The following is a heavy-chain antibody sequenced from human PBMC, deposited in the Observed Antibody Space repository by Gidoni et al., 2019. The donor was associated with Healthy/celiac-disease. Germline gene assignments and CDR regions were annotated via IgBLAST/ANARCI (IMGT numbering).Heavy chain of an antibody. J-gene: IGHJ4*02. CDR1: GGSIRSGSYY. CDR2: IYTRGST. Sequence: QVQLQESGPGLVKPSQTLSLTCTVSGGSIRSGSYYWSWIRQPAGKGLEWIGRIYTRGSTNSNPPLKSRVTISVDTSKNQFSLKLSSVTAADTAVYYCARERSEGLRLGELSLYHDYWGQGTLVTVSS. V-gene: IGHV4-61*02. CDR3: ARERSEGLRLGELSLYHDY. D-gene: IGHD3-16*02.